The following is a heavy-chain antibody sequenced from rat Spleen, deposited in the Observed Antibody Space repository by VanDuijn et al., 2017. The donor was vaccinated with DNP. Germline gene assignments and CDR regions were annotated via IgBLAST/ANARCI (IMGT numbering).Heavy chain of an antibody. CDR1: GFTFSDCY. CDR2: ISYEGRTT. J-gene: IGHJ4*01. CDR3: TTGAGSP. Sequence: EVQLVESGGGLVQPGRSLKLSCAASGFTFSDCYMAWVRQAPTKGLEWVAAISYEGRTTYYGDSVKGRITISRDNAKSTLYLQMDSLRSEDTATYYCTTGAGSPWGQGTSVTVSS. V-gene: IGHV5-20*01. D-gene: IGHD1-4*01.